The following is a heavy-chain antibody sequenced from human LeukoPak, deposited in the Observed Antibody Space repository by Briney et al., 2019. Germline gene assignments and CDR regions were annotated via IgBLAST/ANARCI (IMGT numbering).Heavy chain of an antibody. CDR1: GFTFDDYA. CDR2: ISGDGGST. Sequence: PGGSLGLSCAASGFTFDDYAMHWVRQAPGKDLEWVSLISGDGGSTYYADSVKGRFTISRDNSKNSLYLQMNSLRTEDTALYYCAKDSSFGVVLDYWGQGTLVTVSS. J-gene: IGHJ4*02. CDR3: AKDSSFGVVLDY. V-gene: IGHV3-43*02. D-gene: IGHD3-3*01.